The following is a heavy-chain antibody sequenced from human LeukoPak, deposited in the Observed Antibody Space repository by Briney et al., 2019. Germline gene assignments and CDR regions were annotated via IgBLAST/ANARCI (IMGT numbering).Heavy chain of an antibody. CDR1: GGSFSGYY. V-gene: IGHV4-34*01. CDR2: TNHSGST. Sequence: SETLSLTCAVYGGSFSGYYWSWIRQPPGKGLEWIGETNHSGSTNYNPSLKSRVTISVDTSKNQFSLKLSSVTAADTAVYYCARGVPKYIFHWFDPWGQGTLVTVSS. D-gene: IGHD3-9*01. CDR3: ARGVPKYIFHWFDP. J-gene: IGHJ5*02.